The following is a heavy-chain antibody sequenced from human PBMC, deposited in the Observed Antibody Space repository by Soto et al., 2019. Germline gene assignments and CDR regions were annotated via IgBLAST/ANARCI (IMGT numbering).Heavy chain of an antibody. CDR3: AVPTTVTTIVLGR. CDR2: ISGNGAST. CDR1: GFTFSSYA. Sequence: GGSLRLSCAASGFTFSSYAMTWVRQAPGKGLEWVSSISGNGASTSYTDSVKGRLTISRDNSKNTLYLQMNSLRAADTAIYYCAVPTTVTTIVLGRRGQGTLVTVSS. J-gene: IGHJ4*02. V-gene: IGHV3-23*01. D-gene: IGHD4-17*01.